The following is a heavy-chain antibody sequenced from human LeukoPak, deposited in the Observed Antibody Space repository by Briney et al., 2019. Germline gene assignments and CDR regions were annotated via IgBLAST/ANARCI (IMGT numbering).Heavy chain of an antibody. V-gene: IGHV3-48*02. CDR2: ISSSSSTI. CDR3: GSRTAMVS. J-gene: IGHJ4*02. CDR1: GFTFSSYS. D-gene: IGHD5-18*01. Sequence: GGSVRLSCAASGFTFSSYSMNWARQAPGKGLEWVSYISSSSSTIYYADSVKGRFTIPRDNAKNSLYLQMNSLRDEDTAVYYCGSRTAMVSWGQGTLVTVSS.